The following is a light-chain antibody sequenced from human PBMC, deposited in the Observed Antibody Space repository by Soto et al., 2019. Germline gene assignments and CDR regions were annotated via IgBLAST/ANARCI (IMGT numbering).Light chain of an antibody. CDR1: ESVGSN. V-gene: IGKV3-15*01. CDR3: QKFNKWPWT. Sequence: EIEMTQSPFTLSVSAGERATISCRASESVGSNLAWYQQKPGQPPRLLIYDASMRETGVPPRFSGSGSGTEFTLTISNLQSEDFAIYFCQKFNKWPWTFGQGTKVDIK. J-gene: IGKJ1*01. CDR2: DAS.